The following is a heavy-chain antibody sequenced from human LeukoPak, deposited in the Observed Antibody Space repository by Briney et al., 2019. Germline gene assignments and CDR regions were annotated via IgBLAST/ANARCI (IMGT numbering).Heavy chain of an antibody. CDR2: IYTSGST. CDR1: GGSINSGSYY. CDR3: ARGGTGYSSSGFDY. J-gene: IGHJ4*02. V-gene: IGHV4-61*02. Sequence: PSETLSLTCTVAGGSINSGSYYWSWIRQPAGKGLEWIGRIYTSGSTNYNPSLKSRVTISVDTSKNQFSLKLSSVTAADTAVYYCARGGTGYSSSGFDYWVQGTLVTVSS. D-gene: IGHD6-13*01.